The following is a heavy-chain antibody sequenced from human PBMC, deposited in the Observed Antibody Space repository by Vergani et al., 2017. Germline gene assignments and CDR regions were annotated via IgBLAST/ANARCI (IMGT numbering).Heavy chain of an antibody. J-gene: IGHJ4*02. D-gene: IGHD2-2*01. CDR2: IHYDGSHE. CDR1: GFSLSTYT. V-gene: IGHV3-33*08. CDR3: ARDRGCATISCYFSGAFDY. Sequence: VQLVESGGGLVNPGGCLTLSCVASGFSLSTYTFNWVRQAPGGGLEWVAVIHYDGSHEYYIDSVKGRFTISRDNSKNTLILQMNGLRAEDTAVYYCARDRGCATISCYFSGAFDYWGLGTLVSVSS.